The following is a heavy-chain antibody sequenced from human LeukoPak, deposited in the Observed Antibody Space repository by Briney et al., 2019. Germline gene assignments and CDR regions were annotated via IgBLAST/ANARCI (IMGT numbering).Heavy chain of an antibody. CDR2: INHSGST. D-gene: IGHD1-26*01. V-gene: IGHV4-39*07. CDR1: GGSISSGSYY. CDR3: ARGPVGATTVGFDY. Sequence: SQTLSLTCTVSGGSISSGSYYGIWIRPPPGKGREWMGEINHSGSTNYNPSLKSRVAISVDTSKHQSSLKLSSVTAADTAVYYCARGPVGATTVGFDYWGQGTLVTVSS. J-gene: IGHJ4*02.